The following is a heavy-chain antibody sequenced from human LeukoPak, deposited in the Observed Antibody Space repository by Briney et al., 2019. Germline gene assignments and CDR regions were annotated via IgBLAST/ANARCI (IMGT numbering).Heavy chain of an antibody. CDR2: IYYSGST. CDR1: GGSISSSSYY. D-gene: IGHD5-24*01. J-gene: IGHJ2*01. Sequence: SETLSLTCTVSGGSISSSSYYWGWIRQPPGKGLEWIESIYYSGSTNYNPSLKSRVTISVDTSKNQFSLKLSSVTAADTAVYYCARDRGGRWLQSRSSYWYFDLWGRGTLVTVSS. V-gene: IGHV4-39*07. CDR3: ARDRGGRWLQSRSSYWYFDL.